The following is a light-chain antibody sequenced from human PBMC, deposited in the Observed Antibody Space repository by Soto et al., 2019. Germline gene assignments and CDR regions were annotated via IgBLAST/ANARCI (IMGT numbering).Light chain of an antibody. CDR3: QQYYSPTWT. V-gene: IGKV4-1*01. Sequence: DIVMTQSPDSLAVSLGERATIKCKSSQSVLYSSNNKNYLAWYQHKPGQPPNLLIYWATTRKSGVPDRVSGSGSGTDFTLTISSLQAADVAVYYCQQYYSPTWTFGQGTKVEIK. CDR2: WAT. J-gene: IGKJ1*01. CDR1: QSVLYSSNNKNY.